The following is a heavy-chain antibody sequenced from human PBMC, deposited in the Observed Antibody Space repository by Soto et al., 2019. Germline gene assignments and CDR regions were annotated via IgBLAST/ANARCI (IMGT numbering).Heavy chain of an antibody. J-gene: IGHJ6*02. CDR1: VFSCKRYW. Sequence: PGGSLRLSCGAPVFSCKRYWMHWVRQAPGKGLVWLSRFGGDENYTDYADSVRGRFTISRDIAKNTIYLQMNGLRAEDTAVYYCGKGKELGVVRYGLDAWGQGTTVTVSS. CDR3: GKGKELGVVRYGLDA. CDR2: FGGDENYT. D-gene: IGHD3-3*01. V-gene: IGHV3-74*01.